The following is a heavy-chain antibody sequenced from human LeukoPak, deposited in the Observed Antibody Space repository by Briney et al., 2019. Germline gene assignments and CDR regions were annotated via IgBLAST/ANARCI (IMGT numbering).Heavy chain of an antibody. D-gene: IGHD3-10*01. CDR1: GFTFSNYA. CDR3: AKKRFITTPDAIDWYFDL. V-gene: IGHV3-23*01. CDR2: LSGSGGAT. J-gene: IGHJ2*01. Sequence: SGGSLRLSCAASGFTFSNYAMTWVRQAPGKGLEWVSILSGSGGATYYADSVKGRFTISRDNSENTLFLQMNNLGAEDTAVYYCAKKRFITTPDAIDWYFDLWGRGTLVTVSS.